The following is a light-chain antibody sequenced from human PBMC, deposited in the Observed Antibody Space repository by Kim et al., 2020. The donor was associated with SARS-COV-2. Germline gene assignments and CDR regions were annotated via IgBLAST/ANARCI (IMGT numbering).Light chain of an antibody. CDR2: RNN. V-gene: IGLV1-47*01. CDR1: NSNIARNY. CDR3: ATWDDSLSGHVV. J-gene: IGLJ2*01. Sequence: ELTQPTSVSATPGQRVTISCSGSNSNIARNYVYWYQQLPGTAPKLLIYRNNQRPSGVPDRFSGSKSDTSASLAISGLRSEDEADYYCATWDDSLSGHVVFGGGTQLTVL.